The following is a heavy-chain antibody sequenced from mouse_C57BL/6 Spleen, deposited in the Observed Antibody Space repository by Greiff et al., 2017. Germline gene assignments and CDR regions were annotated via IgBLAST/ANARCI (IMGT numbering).Heavy chain of an antibody. Sequence: VKLMESGAELARPGASVKLSCKASGYTFTSYGISWVKQRTGQGLEWIGEIYPRSGNTYYNEKFKGKATLTADKSSSTAYMELRSLTSEDSAVYFCASITTVVATGAMDYWGQGTSVTVSS. D-gene: IGHD1-1*01. J-gene: IGHJ4*01. CDR3: ASITTVVATGAMDY. CDR1: GYTFTSYG. V-gene: IGHV1-81*01. CDR2: IYPRSGNT.